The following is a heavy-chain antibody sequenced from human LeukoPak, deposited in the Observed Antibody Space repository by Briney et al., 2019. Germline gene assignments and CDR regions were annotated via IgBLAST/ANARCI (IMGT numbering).Heavy chain of an antibody. Sequence: SETLSLTCTVSGGSISSYYWSWIRQPPGKGLEWIGYIYYSGSTNYNPSLKSRVTISVDTSKNQFSLKLSSVTAADTAVYYCARHYSVTAIPYFDYWGQGTLVTVSS. CDR3: ARHYSVTAIPYFDY. CDR1: GGSISSYY. D-gene: IGHD2-21*02. CDR2: IYYSGST. J-gene: IGHJ4*02. V-gene: IGHV4-59*08.